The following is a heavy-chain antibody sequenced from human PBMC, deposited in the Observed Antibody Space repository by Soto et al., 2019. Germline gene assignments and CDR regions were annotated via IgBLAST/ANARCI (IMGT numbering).Heavy chain of an antibody. Sequence: GGSLRVSCEAPGFTFSSYGMHWVRQAPGKGLEWVAVISYDGSNKYYADSVKGRFTISRDNSKNTLYLQMNSLRSEDTAVYYCARVGLEIAAREDYYGMDVWGQGTTVTVSS. D-gene: IGHD6-6*01. V-gene: IGHV3-30*03. J-gene: IGHJ6*02. CDR1: GFTFSSYG. CDR3: ARVGLEIAAREDYYGMDV. CDR2: ISYDGSNK.